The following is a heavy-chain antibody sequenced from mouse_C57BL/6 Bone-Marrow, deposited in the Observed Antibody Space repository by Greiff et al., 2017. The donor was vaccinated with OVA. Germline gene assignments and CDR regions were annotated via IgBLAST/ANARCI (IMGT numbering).Heavy chain of an antibody. Sequence: EVKLMESGGGLVQPGGSLKLSCAASGFTFSDYYMYWVRQTPEKRLEWVAYISNGGGSTYYPDTVKGRFTISRDNAKNTLYLQMSRLKSEDTAMYYCARHRVLRRYYAMDYWGQGTSVTVSS. CDR2: ISNGGGST. CDR3: ARHRVLRRYYAMDY. D-gene: IGHD1-1*01. V-gene: IGHV5-12*01. J-gene: IGHJ4*01. CDR1: GFTFSDYY.